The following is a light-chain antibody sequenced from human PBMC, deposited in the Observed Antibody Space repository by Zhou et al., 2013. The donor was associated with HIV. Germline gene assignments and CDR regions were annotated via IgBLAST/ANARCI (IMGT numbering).Light chain of an antibody. V-gene: IGKV1-39*01. J-gene: IGKJ2*01. CDR1: QSISSY. CDR2: AAS. Sequence: DIQMTQSPSSLSASVGDRVTITCRASQSISSYLNWYQQTPGKAPKLLIYAASSLQGGVPSRFSGSGSGTDFTLTISSLQPEDFATYYCQQSYSIPYTFGQGTQLEI. CDR3: QQSYSIPYT.